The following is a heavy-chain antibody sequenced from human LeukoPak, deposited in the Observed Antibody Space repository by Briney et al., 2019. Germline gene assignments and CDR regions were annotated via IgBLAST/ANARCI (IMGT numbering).Heavy chain of an antibody. V-gene: IGHV1-2*02. D-gene: IGHD2-2*01. Sequence: ASVKVSCKASGYTFNGYYMHWVRQAPGQGLEWMGWINPNSGGINYAQKFRGRVTMTRDTSINTAYMELNSLISDDTAFYYCATIGSCDSTRCSPTKWGQGTLVTVS. CDR3: ATIGSCDSTRCSPTK. J-gene: IGHJ4*02. CDR1: GYTFNGYY. CDR2: INPNSGGI.